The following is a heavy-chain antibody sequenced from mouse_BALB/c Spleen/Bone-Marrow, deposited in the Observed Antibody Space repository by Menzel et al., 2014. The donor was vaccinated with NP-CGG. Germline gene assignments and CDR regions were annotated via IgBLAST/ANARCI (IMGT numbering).Heavy chain of an antibody. D-gene: IGHD4-1*01. CDR3: ARSELGRYYAMDY. J-gene: IGHJ4*01. V-gene: IGHV1-80*01. Sequence: QVQLKQSGAELVRPGSSVKISCKASGYAFSSYWMNWVKQRPGQGLEWIGHIYPGDGDTNYNGKFKGKATLTADKSSSTAYMQLSSLTSEDSAVYFCARSELGRYYAMDYWGQGTSVTVSS. CDR1: GYAFSSYW. CDR2: IYPGDGDT.